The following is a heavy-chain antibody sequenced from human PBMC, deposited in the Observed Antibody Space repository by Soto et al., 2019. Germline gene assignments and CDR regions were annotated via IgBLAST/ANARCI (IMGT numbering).Heavy chain of an antibody. CDR1: GFPFNRKS. CDR3: TRGSGYTYRDV. D-gene: IGHD5-18*01. J-gene: IGHJ6*02. V-gene: IGHV3-21*01. CDR2: ISSSSTYK. Sequence: GGSLRLSXEASGFPFNRKSVNWVRQAPGKGPEWVSSISSSSTYKYYTDSVEGRFTISRDNSKNSVYLQMNSLRAEDTAVYFCTRGSGYTYRDVWGQGTTVTVSS.